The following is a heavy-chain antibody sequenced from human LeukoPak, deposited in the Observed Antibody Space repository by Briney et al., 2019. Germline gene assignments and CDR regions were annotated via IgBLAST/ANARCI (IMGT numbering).Heavy chain of an antibody. CDR2: MYHSGST. V-gene: IGHV4-38-2*02. Sequence: PSETLSLTCTVSNYSISTDYYWGWIRQPPGKGLEWIGTMYHSGSTNYNPSLKSRVTISVDTSKNQFSLKLSSVTAADTAVYYCARRAGIAAAGYYYYYMDVWGKGATVTISS. J-gene: IGHJ6*03. CDR3: ARRAGIAAAGYYYYYMDV. D-gene: IGHD6-13*01. CDR1: NYSISTDYY.